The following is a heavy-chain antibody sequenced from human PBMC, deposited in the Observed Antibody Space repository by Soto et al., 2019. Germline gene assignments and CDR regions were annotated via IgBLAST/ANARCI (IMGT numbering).Heavy chain of an antibody. Sequence: QVQLQQSGPRLVKPSEILSLTCTVSSGPDRSHNWGWIRQPPGRGLEWIGYVYYTGDTAYNPSRRGRVSISADTSTNDISLTLNSVTAADTAVYYCVRQGIDYLHGLVDVWGQGTTVSVSS. CDR1: SGPDRSHN. J-gene: IGHJ6*02. CDR3: VRQGIDYLHGLVDV. D-gene: IGHD4-17*01. V-gene: IGHV4-59*08. CDR2: VYYTGDT.